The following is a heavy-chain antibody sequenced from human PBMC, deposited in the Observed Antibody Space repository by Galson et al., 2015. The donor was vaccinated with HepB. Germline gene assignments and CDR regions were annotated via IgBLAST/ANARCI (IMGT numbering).Heavy chain of an antibody. D-gene: IGHD4-17*01. V-gene: IGHV3-11*06. Sequence: SLRLSCAASGFTFSDYYMSWIRQAPGKGLEWLSYISSSTTYTNYADSVKGRLTISRDNAKNSLFLQINSLRAEDTAVYYCARVADADYGDHSHFDYWGQGTLVTVSS. CDR2: ISSSTTYT. J-gene: IGHJ4*02. CDR1: GFTFSDYY. CDR3: ARVADADYGDHSHFDY.